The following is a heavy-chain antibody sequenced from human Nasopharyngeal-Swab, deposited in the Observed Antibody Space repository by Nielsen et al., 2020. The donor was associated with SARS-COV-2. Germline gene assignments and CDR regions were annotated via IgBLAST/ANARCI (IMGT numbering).Heavy chain of an antibody. CDR2: ISSSSSYI. J-gene: IGHJ4*02. D-gene: IGHD3-3*01. Sequence: GESLKISCAASGFTFSSYSMNWVRQAPGKGLEWVSSISSSSSYIYYADSVKGRFTISRDNAKNSLYLQMNSLRAEDTAVYYCARDFPTPPYYDFWSGLQLDYWGQGTLVTVPS. V-gene: IGHV3-21*01. CDR3: ARDFPTPPYYDFWSGLQLDY. CDR1: GFTFSSYS.